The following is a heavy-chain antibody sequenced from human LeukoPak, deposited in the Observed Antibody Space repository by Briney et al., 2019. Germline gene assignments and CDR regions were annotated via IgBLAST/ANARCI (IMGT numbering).Heavy chain of an antibody. CDR1: GGSISSSSYY. CDR3: ARDLATIAVAPVD. D-gene: IGHD6-19*01. J-gene: IGHJ4*02. CDR2: IYYSGST. V-gene: IGHV4-39*07. Sequence: SETLSLTCTVSGGSISSSSYYWGWIRQPPGKGLEWIGSIYYSGSTYYNPSLKSRVTISVDTSKNQFSLELSSVTAADTAVYYCARDLATIAVAPVDWGQGTLVTVSS.